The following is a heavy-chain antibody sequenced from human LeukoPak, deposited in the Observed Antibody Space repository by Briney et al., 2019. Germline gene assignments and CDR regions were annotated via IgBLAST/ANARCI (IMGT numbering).Heavy chain of an antibody. J-gene: IGHJ4*02. CDR1: GFTFSDYS. CDR3: AKDMRASSSWYFDY. V-gene: IGHV3-9*01. Sequence: GGSLRLSCAASGFTFSDYSIYWVRQAPGKGLEWVSGISWNSGSIGYADSVKGRFTISRDNAKNSLYLQMNSLRAEDTALYYCAKDMRASSSWYFDYWAQETLVTVPS. D-gene: IGHD6-13*01. CDR2: ISWNSGSI.